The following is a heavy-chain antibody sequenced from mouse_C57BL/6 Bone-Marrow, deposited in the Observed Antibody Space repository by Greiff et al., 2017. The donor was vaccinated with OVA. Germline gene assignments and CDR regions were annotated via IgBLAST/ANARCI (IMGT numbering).Heavy chain of an antibody. Sequence: VQVVESGAELARPGASVKLSCKASGYTFTSYGISWVKQRTGQGLEWIGEIYPRSGNTYYNEKFKGKATLTADKSSSTAYMELRSLTSEDSAVYFCARRNGPNLWLRLGYYFDYWGQGTTLTVSS. CDR1: GYTFTSYG. J-gene: IGHJ2*01. CDR2: IYPRSGNT. D-gene: IGHD2-2*01. V-gene: IGHV1-81*01. CDR3: ARRNGPNLWLRLGYYFDY.